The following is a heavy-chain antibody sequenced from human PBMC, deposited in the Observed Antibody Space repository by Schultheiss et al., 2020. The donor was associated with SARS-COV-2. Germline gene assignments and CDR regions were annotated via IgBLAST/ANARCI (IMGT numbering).Heavy chain of an antibody. D-gene: IGHD6-19*01. V-gene: IGHV3-30*03. J-gene: IGHJ4*02. CDR2: VSYDGSNK. CDR1: GFTFRNTG. CDR3: AAVADGFGIDY. Sequence: GESLKISCAASGFTFRNTGMHWVRQAPGKGLEWVAVVSYDGSNKYYADSLEGRFTISRDNSKNTLSLQMNNLRANDTAVYYCAAVADGFGIDYWGQGTLVTVSS.